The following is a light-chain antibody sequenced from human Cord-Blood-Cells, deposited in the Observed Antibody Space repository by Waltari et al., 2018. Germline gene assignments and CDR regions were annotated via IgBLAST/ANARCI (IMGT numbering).Light chain of an antibody. CDR2: WAS. Sequence: DIVMTPSQDSLAVSLGERATINCKSSQSVLYSSNNKNYLAWYQQKPGQPPKLLIYWASTRESGVPDRFSGSGSGTDFTLTISSLQAEDVAVYYCQQYYSTPLTFGPGTKVDIK. CDR3: QQYYSTPLT. J-gene: IGKJ3*01. V-gene: IGKV4-1*01. CDR1: QSVLYSSNNKNY.